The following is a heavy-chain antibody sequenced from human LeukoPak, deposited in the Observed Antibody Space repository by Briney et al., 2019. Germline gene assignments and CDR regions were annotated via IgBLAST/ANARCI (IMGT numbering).Heavy chain of an antibody. J-gene: IGHJ6*04. CDR1: GFTFSSYG. D-gene: IGHD2-2*01. CDR3: ARARTSSNYYYGMDV. CDR2: TWNDGSIK. Sequence: PGGSLRLSCAASGFTFSSYGMHWVRQGPGKGLEWVAVTWNDGSIKYYADSVKGRFTISRDNSKNTLYLQMNGLRAEDTAVYYCARARTSSNYYYGMDVWGKGTTVTVSS. V-gene: IGHV3-33*01.